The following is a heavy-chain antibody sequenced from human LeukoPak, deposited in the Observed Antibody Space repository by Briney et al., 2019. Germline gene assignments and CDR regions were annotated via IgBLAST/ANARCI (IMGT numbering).Heavy chain of an antibody. CDR2: MNPSNGNT. V-gene: IGHV1-8*01. J-gene: IGHJ4*02. Sequence: ASVTVSCTASAYTFTTYGISWVRQATGQGLDWMGCMNPSNGNTGYAQNFQGRLIMTRDTSISTAYMELTSLRSEDTAIYYCARGLEMEVATYWGQGTPVTVSS. D-gene: IGHD5-12*01. CDR1: AYTFTTYG. CDR3: ARGLEMEVATY.